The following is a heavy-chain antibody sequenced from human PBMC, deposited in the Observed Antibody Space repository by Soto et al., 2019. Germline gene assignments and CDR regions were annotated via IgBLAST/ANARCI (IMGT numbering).Heavy chain of an antibody. CDR3: ARARDIYYYYYYGMDV. CDR2: ISYDGSNK. V-gene: IGHV3-30-3*01. Sequence: QVQLVESGGGVVQPGRSLRLSCAASGFTFSSYAMHWVRQAPGKGLEWVAVISYDGSNKYYADSVKGRFTISRDNSKNTLYLQMNSLRAEDTAVYYCARARDIYYYYYYGMDVWGQGTTVTVSS. CDR1: GFTFSSYA. J-gene: IGHJ6*02.